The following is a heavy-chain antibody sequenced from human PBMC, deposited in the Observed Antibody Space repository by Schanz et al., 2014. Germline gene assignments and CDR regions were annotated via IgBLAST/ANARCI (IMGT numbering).Heavy chain of an antibody. CDR3: ARGYGDSPTDF. J-gene: IGHJ4*02. CDR1: GYTFTSYD. V-gene: IGHV1-8*01. Sequence: QVQLVQSGAEVKKPGASVKVSCKASGYTFTSYDINWVRQAPGQGLEWLGWMNPNSGNPGFAQKFRGRVTITADRSTSTAYMELSSLRSEDTAVYYCARGYGDSPTDFWGQGTLVTVSS. D-gene: IGHD4-17*01. CDR2: MNPNSGNP.